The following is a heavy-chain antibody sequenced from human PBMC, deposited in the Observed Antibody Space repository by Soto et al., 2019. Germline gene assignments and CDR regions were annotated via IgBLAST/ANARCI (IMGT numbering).Heavy chain of an antibody. V-gene: IGHV1-69*13. CDR1: GGTFSSYA. CDR2: IIPIFGTA. CDR3: ARALLFGVWQLPMDV. Sequence: SVKVSCKASGGTFSSYAISCVRQAPGQGLEWMGGIIPIFGTANYAQKFQGRVTITADESTSTAYMELSSLRSEDTAVYYCARALLFGVWQLPMDVWGQGTTVTVS. J-gene: IGHJ6*02. D-gene: IGHD3-16*01.